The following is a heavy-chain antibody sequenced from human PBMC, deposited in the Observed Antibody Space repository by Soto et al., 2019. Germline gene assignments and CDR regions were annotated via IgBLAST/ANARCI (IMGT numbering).Heavy chain of an antibody. CDR2: ISYDGTNK. D-gene: IGHD6-25*01. Sequence: QVQLVESGGGVVQPGRSLRLSCAASGFTFSSYAMHWVRQAPGKGLEWVAVISYDGTNKYYGDSVKGRFTISRDNSKNRLSVEMNSLSAGATAVYYCARASAIFAAVTPPNYWGQGTLVTVSS. J-gene: IGHJ4*02. CDR1: GFTFSSYA. V-gene: IGHV3-33*05. CDR3: ARASAIFAAVTPPNY.